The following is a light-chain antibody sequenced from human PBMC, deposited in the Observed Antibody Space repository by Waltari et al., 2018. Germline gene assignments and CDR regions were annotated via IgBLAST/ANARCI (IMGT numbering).Light chain of an antibody. CDR3: QQYYSSPFT. CDR2: WAS. J-gene: IGKJ3*01. CDR1: QSVLFSSNNSNY. Sequence: DIVMTQSPDSLAVSLGERATINCKSSQSVLFSSNNSNYLAWYQEKPGQSPKLVPYWASTRESGVPDRFSGSGSATDFTLTISSLQAEDVAVYYCQQYYSSPFTFGPGTKLEIK. V-gene: IGKV4-1*01.